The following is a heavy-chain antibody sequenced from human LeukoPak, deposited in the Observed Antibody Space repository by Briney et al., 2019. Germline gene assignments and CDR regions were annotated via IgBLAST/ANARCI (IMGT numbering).Heavy chain of an antibody. CDR2: ISSSSSTI. V-gene: IGHV3-48*01. CDR1: GFTFSSYA. D-gene: IGHD1-26*01. Sequence: GGSLRLSCAASGFTFSSYAMSWVRQAPGKGLEWVSYISSSSSTIYYADSVKGRFTISRDNAKNSLYLQMNSLRAEDTAVYYCARVSRTMGAHYYYYMDVWGKGTTVTVSS. J-gene: IGHJ6*03. CDR3: ARVSRTMGAHYYYYMDV.